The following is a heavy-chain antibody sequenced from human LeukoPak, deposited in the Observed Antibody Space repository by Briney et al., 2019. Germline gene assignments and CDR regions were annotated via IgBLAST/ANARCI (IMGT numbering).Heavy chain of an antibody. Sequence: SETLSLTCTISGGSMSNYYWSWIRQPPGKGLEWIGYIYYSGSTNYNPSLKSRVTISVDTSKNQFSLKLTSVTAADTAVYYCTRENYFDYWGQGTLVTVSS. J-gene: IGHJ4*02. CDR1: GGSMSNYY. CDR3: TRENYFDY. CDR2: IYYSGST. V-gene: IGHV4-59*01.